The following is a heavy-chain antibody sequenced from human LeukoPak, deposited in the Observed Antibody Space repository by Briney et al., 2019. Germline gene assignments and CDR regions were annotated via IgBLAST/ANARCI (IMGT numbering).Heavy chain of an antibody. CDR2: IFPADSDT. CDR1: GYSFSTYW. CDR3: ASVYSSSSWDY. D-gene: IGHD6-13*01. Sequence: GESLQISCRASGYSFSTYWIGWVRQMPGKGLEWMGVIFPADSDTRYSPSFQGQVTISADKSISTAYLQWSSLKASDTAMYYCASVYSSSSWDYWGQGTLVTVSS. J-gene: IGHJ4*02. V-gene: IGHV5-51*01.